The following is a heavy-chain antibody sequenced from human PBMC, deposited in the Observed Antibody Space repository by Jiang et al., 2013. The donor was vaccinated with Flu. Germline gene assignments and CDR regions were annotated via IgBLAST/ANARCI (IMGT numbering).Heavy chain of an antibody. D-gene: IGHD2-21*02. Sequence: VQLVESGAEMKKPGASLKISCTASGYSFSGQYLHWVRQAPGQGLEWMALINPGGGGTSYAQKFQGRVTMTRDTSTSTVYLELSSLTPEDTAVYYCARTKSCGGVCYYFDLWGQGTLVTVAS. CDR3: ARTKSCGGVCYYFDL. CDR1: GYSFSGQY. J-gene: IGHJ4*02. V-gene: IGHV1-46*01. CDR2: INPGGGGT.